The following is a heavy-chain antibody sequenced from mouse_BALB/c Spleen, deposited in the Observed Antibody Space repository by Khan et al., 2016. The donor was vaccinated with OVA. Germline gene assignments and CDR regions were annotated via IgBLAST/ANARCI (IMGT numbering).Heavy chain of an antibody. CDR2: IRLKSDDYVT. CDR3: WILL. Sequence: EVKVEESGGGLVQPGGSMKLSCVASGFTFSNYWMNWVRQSPEKGLEWVAEIRLKSDDYVTHHAESVKGRFTLSRDDSKSSVYLQMNNVRAEDTCVYYCWILLWGQGTTLTVSA. V-gene: IGHV6-6*02. CDR1: GFTFSNYW. J-gene: IGHJ2*01.